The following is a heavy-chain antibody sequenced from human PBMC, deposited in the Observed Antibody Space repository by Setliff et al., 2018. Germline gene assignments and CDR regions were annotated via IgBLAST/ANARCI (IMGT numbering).Heavy chain of an antibody. CDR2: INQDGIEK. J-gene: IGHJ4*02. V-gene: IGHV3-7*01. Sequence: GGSLRLSCAASGFTFSTYWMSWVRQAPGKGLEWVANINQDGIEKHYVDSVKGRFTISRDNAKNSLYLQLSSLRAEDTAVYYCTTRTAAVRSFDTWGQGTLVTVSS. CDR3: TTRTAAVRSFDT. CDR1: GFTFSTYW. D-gene: IGHD6-13*01.